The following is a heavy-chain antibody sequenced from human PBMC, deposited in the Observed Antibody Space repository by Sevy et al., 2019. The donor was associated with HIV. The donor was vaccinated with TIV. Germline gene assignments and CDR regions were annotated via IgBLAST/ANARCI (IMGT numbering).Heavy chain of an antibody. V-gene: IGHV3-48*01. J-gene: IGHJ4*02. Sequence: GGSLRLSCAASGFTFSTYSMNWVRQAPGKGLEWVSYISSSSRTICYADAVKGRFTISRDNAKKSLYLQMDSLRAEDTAVYYCARDDQTYGDYDYFDYWGQGTLVTVSS. D-gene: IGHD4-17*01. CDR2: ISSSSRTI. CDR1: GFTFSTYS. CDR3: ARDDQTYGDYDYFDY.